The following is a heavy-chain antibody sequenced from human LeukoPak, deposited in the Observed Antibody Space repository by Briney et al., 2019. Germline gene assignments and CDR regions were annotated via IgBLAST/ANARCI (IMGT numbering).Heavy chain of an antibody. CDR2: ISWNGVNI. CDR3: AKDAFDI. CDR1: GFSFDDYA. V-gene: IGHV3-9*03. J-gene: IGHJ3*02. Sequence: GGSLRLSCAASGFSFDDYAMHWVRQAPGKGLEWVSGISWNGVNIAYADSVKGRFTISRDNAKNSLYLQMNSLRAEDMALYYRAKDAFDIWGQGTMVTVSS.